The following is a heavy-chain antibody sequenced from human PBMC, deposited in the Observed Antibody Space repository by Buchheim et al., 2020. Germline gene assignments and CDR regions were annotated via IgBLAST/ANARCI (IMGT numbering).Heavy chain of an antibody. D-gene: IGHD6-19*01. CDR3: AKDRGLRIEEADFHDP. CDR2: IGGTGAAT. J-gene: IGHJ5*02. Sequence: EVQLLESGGGLVQPGGSLRLSCTASGFTFSSYAMSWVRRAPGKGLEWVSGIGGTGAATYYTGSVKGRFTISRDNSKNPLSLQMNSLRAEDTAVYYCAKDRGLRIEEADFHDPWGQGTL. CDR1: GFTFSSYA. V-gene: IGHV3-23*01.